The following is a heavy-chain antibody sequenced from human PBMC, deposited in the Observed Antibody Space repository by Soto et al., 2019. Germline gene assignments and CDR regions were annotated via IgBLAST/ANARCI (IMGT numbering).Heavy chain of an antibody. V-gene: IGHV4-39*01. CDR2: IYYSGST. CDR1: GGSISSSSYY. CDR3: ARLWWGHDFYFTEQSWFDP. D-gene: IGHD3-3*01. J-gene: IGHJ5*02. Sequence: SETLSLTCTVSGGSISSSSYYWGWIRQPPGKGLEWIGSIYYSGSTYYNPSLKSRVTISVDTSKNQFSLKLSSVTAADTAVYYCARLWWGHDFYFTEQSWFDPWGQGTLVTVSS.